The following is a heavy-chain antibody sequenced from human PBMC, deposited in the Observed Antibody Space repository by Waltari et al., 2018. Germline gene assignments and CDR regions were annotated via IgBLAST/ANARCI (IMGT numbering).Heavy chain of an antibody. CDR3: TVRPDDYGDYKDY. Sequence: QVQLQESGPGLVQPSETLSLTCAVSGYSISSGSYWGWIRQPPGKGLEWIGSIYHSGSTYYNPSLKSRVTISVDTSKNQFSLKLSSVTAADTAVYYCTVRPDDYGDYKDYWGQGTLVTVSS. CDR1: GYSISSGSY. J-gene: IGHJ4*02. CDR2: IYHSGST. D-gene: IGHD4-17*01. V-gene: IGHV4-38-2*01.